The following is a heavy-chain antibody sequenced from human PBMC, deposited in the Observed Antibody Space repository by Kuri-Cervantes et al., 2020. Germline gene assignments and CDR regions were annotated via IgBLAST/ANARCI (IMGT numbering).Heavy chain of an antibody. Sequence: GGSLRLSCAASGFTFSSYGMHWVRQAPGKGLEWVAVISYDGSNKYYADSVKGRFTISRDNAKNSLYLQMNNLRAEDTAVYYCARGSGGATIDYYYYGMDVWGQGTTVTVSS. V-gene: IGHV3-30*03. CDR2: ISYDGSNK. CDR3: ARGSGGATIDYYYYGMDV. J-gene: IGHJ6*02. CDR1: GFTFSSYG. D-gene: IGHD1-26*01.